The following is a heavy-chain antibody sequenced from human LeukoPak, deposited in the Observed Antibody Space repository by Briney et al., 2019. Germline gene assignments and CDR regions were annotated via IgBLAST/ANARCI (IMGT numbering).Heavy chain of an antibody. D-gene: IGHD5-18*01. CDR2: IYSGGST. CDR1: GFTVSSNY. Sequence: GGSLRLSCAASGFTVSSNYMSWVRQAPGKGLEWVSVIYSGGSTYYADSVKGRFTISRDNSKNTLYLQMNSLRAEDTAVYYCARDRGGYSYGYFDYWGQGTLVTVSP. CDR3: ARDRGGYSYGYFDY. J-gene: IGHJ4*02. V-gene: IGHV3-66*02.